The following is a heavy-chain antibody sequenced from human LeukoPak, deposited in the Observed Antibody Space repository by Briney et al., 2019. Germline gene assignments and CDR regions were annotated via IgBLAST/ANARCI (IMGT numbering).Heavy chain of an antibody. CDR3: AKTKSPFLPQEAFDI. CDR2: IGTTGATT. J-gene: IGHJ3*02. D-gene: IGHD3-3*01. V-gene: IGHV3-23*01. Sequence: GGSLRPSCSASRFTFSSYAMSWVRQAPGKGLEWVSTIGTTGATTYYADSVKGRFTISRDNSKNTLYLQMNSLRVEDTAVYYCAKTKSPFLPQEAFDIWGQGTMVTVSS. CDR1: RFTFSSYA.